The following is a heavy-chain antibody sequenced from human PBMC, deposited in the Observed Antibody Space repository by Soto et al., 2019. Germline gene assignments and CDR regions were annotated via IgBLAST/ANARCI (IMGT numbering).Heavy chain of an antibody. D-gene: IGHD2-15*01. Sequence: PSETLSLTCTVSGGSISSYYWSWIRQPPGKGLEWIGYIYYSGSTNYNPSLKSRVTISVDTSKNQFSLKLSSVTAADTAVYYCARHHWHCSGGSCYLDFDYWGQGTLVTVSS. CDR2: IYYSGST. CDR1: GGSISSYY. CDR3: ARHHWHCSGGSCYLDFDY. V-gene: IGHV4-59*08. J-gene: IGHJ4*02.